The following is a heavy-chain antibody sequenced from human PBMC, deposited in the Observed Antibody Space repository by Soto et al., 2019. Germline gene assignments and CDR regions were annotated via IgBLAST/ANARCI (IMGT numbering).Heavy chain of an antibody. J-gene: IGHJ4*02. CDR3: ARGLNLWSSGWYMFDY. CDR2: INHSGST. Sequence: QVQLQQWGAGLLKPSETLSLTCAVYGGSFSGYYWSWIRQPPGKGLEWIGEINHSGSTNYNPSLTSRVTISVDTSKNQFSLKLSSVTAADTAVYYCARGLNLWSSGWYMFDYWGQGTLVTVSS. V-gene: IGHV4-34*01. D-gene: IGHD6-19*01. CDR1: GGSFSGYY.